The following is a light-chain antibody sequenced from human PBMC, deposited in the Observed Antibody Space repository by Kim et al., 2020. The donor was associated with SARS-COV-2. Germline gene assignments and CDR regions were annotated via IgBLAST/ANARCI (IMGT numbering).Light chain of an antibody. Sequence: DIQMTQSPSSLSAFVGDRVTITCRASQSISDYLNWYQHKPGKAPNLLIYAASTLQSGVPSRFAGSGSGTDFTLTITSLQPEDFATYFRQQTYTATLTFGGGTKVDIK. J-gene: IGKJ4*01. CDR3: QQTYTATLT. CDR1: QSISDY. CDR2: AAS. V-gene: IGKV1-39*01.